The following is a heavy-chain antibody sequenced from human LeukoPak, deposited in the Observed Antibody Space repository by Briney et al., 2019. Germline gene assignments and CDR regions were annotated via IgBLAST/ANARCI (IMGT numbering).Heavy chain of an antibody. CDR3: ARRSSSEF. V-gene: IGHV5-51*01. D-gene: IGHD6-6*01. Sequence: GESLKISCKGSGYSFSNYWIGWVRQMAGKVLEWIAIINPGNSDTKYNPAFQGQVTISTDKSISTAYLQWGSLKVSDSAMYYCARRSSSEFWGQGTLVTVSS. J-gene: IGHJ4*02. CDR1: GYSFSNYW. CDR2: INPGNSDT.